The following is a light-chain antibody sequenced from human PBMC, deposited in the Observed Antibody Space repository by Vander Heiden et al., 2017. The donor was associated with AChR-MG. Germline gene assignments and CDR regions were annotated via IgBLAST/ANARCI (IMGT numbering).Light chain of an antibody. V-gene: IGKV1-39*01. CDR3: QQSDSTNLT. J-gene: IGKJ4*01. CDR1: QSISSY. Sequence: DIQMTQSPSSLSASVGDRVTITCRASQSISSYLNWYQQKPGKAPKLLIYAASSLQSGVPSRFSGSGSGTDFTLTISSLQPEDFATYYCQQSDSTNLTFGGGTKVEIK. CDR2: AAS.